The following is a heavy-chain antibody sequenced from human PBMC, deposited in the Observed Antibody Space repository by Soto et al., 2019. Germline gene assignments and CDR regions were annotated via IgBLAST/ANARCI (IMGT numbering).Heavy chain of an antibody. CDR3: AREGTRYESRAYYYLY. Sequence: YSVKVACKASGGPFRIYTITWVRQAPGQGLEWMGGITPMFGTPNYAQKFRGRVTITADESTTTAYMDLISLRSEYTAMYLCAREGTRYESRAYYYLYWGQGTGVTVSS. CDR1: GGPFRIYT. J-gene: IGHJ4*02. V-gene: IGHV1-69*13. CDR2: ITPMFGTP. D-gene: IGHD3-22*01.